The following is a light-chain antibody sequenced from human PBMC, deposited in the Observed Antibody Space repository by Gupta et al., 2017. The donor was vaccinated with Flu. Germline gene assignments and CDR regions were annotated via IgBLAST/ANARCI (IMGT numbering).Light chain of an antibody. Sequence: QSALTQPRSVSGSPGPSVTISCTGTDSDVGGYNYVSWYQQHPGKGPKLMIYDVRKRPAGVTDRFSGSESGNTASLTISERQAEEEADYYSCSDAGTHTWVFGGGTKLTVL. CDR2: DVR. J-gene: IGLJ3*02. CDR1: DSDVGGYNY. CDR3: CSDAGTHTWV. V-gene: IGLV2-11*01.